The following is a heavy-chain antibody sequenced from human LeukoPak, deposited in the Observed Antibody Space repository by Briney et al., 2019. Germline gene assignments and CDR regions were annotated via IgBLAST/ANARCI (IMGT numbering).Heavy chain of an antibody. V-gene: IGHV3-33*01. CDR3: ARDGAAAESPGPLDY. J-gene: IGHJ4*02. Sequence: PGRSLRLSCAASGFTFSSYGMHWVRQAPGKGLEWVAVIWYDGSNKYYADSVKGRFTISRDNSKNTLYLQMNSLRAEDTAVYYCARDGAAAESPGPLDYWGQGTLVTVSS. CDR1: GFTFSSYG. D-gene: IGHD6-13*01. CDR2: IWYDGSNK.